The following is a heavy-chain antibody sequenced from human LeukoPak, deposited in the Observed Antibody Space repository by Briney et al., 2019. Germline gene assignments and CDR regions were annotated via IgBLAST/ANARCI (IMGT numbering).Heavy chain of an antibody. J-gene: IGHJ4*02. CDR1: GLSFISYG. Sequence: GGSLRLSCAASGLSFISYGMPWVRQAPGKGLEWVGVISDDGRRKDYADSVKGRFTISRDNSKDTLYLQMNSLRAEDTAVYYCAKRPSDYGDYVSYFDYWGQGTLVTVSS. V-gene: IGHV3-30*18. D-gene: IGHD4-17*01. CDR3: AKRPSDYGDYVSYFDY. CDR2: ISDDGRRK.